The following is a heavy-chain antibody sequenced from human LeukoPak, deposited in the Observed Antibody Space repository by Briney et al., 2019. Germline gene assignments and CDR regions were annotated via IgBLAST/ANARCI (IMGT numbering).Heavy chain of an antibody. CDR2: IYGGGSA. Sequence: PGGSLRLSCAASRFTVSNNYMSWVRQAPGKGLEWVSVIYGGGSAYYPDSVKGRFTISRDNSKNTLYLQMISLRAEDTAVYYCATTASGGHYYYFDHWGQGTLVTVSS. J-gene: IGHJ4*02. V-gene: IGHV3-66*02. CDR1: RFTVSNNY. CDR3: ATTASGGHYYYFDH. D-gene: IGHD3-10*01.